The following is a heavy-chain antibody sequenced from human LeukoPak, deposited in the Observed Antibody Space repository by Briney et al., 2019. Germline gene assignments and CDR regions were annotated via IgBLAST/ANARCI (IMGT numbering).Heavy chain of an antibody. Sequence: SETLSLTCTVSGGSVSSGSYYWSWIRQPPGKGLEWIGYIYYSGSTDYSPSLKSRVTISVDTSKNQFSLKLSSVTAADTAVYYCARDVTENDAFDIWGQGTMVTVSS. CDR3: ARDVTENDAFDI. CDR2: IYYSGST. CDR1: GGSVSSGSYY. V-gene: IGHV4-61*01. D-gene: IGHD3-16*02. J-gene: IGHJ3*02.